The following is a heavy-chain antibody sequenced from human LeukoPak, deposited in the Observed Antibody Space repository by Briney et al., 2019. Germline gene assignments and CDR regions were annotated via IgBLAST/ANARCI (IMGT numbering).Heavy chain of an antibody. CDR2: INPYNGNT. J-gene: IGHJ6*02. D-gene: IGHD6-19*01. Sequence: ASVKVSCKASGYTFTGYYMRWVRQAPGQGLEWMGWINPYNGNTNYAQKLQGRVTMTTDTSTSTAYMELRSLRSDDTAVYYCARGGIGSGWPSAGYYYYGMDVWGQGTTVTVSS. V-gene: IGHV1-18*01. CDR1: GYTFTGYY. CDR3: ARGGIGSGWPSAGYYYYGMDV.